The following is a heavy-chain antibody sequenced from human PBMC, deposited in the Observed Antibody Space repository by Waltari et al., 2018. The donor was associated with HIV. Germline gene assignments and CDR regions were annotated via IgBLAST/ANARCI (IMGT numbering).Heavy chain of an antibody. CDR1: GGSISSSSYY. CDR3: AREKVREAAMVDY. V-gene: IGHV4-39*07. Sequence: QLQLQESGPGLVKPSETLSLTCTVSGGSISSSSYYWGWIRQPPGKGLEWIGSIYYSGSTYYNPSLKSRVTISVDTSKNQFSLKLSSVTAADTAVYYCAREKVREAAMVDYWGQGTLVTVSS. D-gene: IGHD5-18*01. J-gene: IGHJ4*02. CDR2: IYYSGST.